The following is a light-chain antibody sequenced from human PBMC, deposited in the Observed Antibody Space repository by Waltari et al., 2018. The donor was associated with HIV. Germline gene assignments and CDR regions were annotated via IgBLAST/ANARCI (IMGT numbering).Light chain of an antibody. V-gene: IGKV3-15*01. CDR1: PSVNDD. J-gene: IGKJ4*01. CDR2: DAS. Sequence: EIVMTQSPATLSVSPGERVTISCRASPSVNDDLAWYQQKPGQRPSLLIYDASTRATGVPARFSGSGSGTEFTLTISSLQSEDFAVYYCQQYNNWPPLTFGGGTRVEIK. CDR3: QQYNNWPPLT.